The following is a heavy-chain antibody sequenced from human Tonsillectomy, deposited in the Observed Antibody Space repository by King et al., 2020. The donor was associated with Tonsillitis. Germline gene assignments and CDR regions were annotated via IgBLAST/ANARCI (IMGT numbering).Heavy chain of an antibody. J-gene: IGHJ5*02. Sequence: DVQLVESGGGLVKPGGSLRLSCAASGFTFSSYSMNWVRQAPGKGLEWVSSISSSSSYIYYADSVKGRFTISRDNAKNSLYLQMNSLRAEDTAVYYCARERGMVATGWFDPWGQGTLVTVSS. CDR2: ISSSSSYI. V-gene: IGHV3-21*01. D-gene: IGHD5-12*01. CDR1: GFTFSSYS. CDR3: ARERGMVATGWFDP.